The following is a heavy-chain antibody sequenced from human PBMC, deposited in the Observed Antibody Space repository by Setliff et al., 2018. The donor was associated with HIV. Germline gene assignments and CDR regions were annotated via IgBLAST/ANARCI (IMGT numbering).Heavy chain of an antibody. J-gene: IGHJ5*02. CDR2: IYYNEKT. CDR3: ASRVYYYDSNKVLREEGFDP. CDR1: GGSASNSRYY. D-gene: IGHD3-22*01. V-gene: IGHV4-39*01. Sequence: SETLSLTCTVSGGSASNSRYYWAWIRQPPGKGLEYIGSIYYNEKTYYSPSLKGRVTISVDTSKNQFSLNPTSVTAADTAVYFCASRVYYYDSNKVLREEGFDPWGQGTLVTVSS.